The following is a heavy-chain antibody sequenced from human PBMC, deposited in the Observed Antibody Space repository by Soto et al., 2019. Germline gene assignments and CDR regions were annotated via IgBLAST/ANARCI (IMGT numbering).Heavy chain of an antibody. CDR2: IIPIFGTA. V-gene: IGHV1-69*06. D-gene: IGHD2-15*01. Sequence: ASVKVSCKASGGTFSSYAISWVRQAPGQGLEWMGGIIPIFGTANYAQKFQGRVTITADKSTSTAYMELSSLRSEDTAVYYCARSDRRYCSGGSCAYYFDYWGQGTLVTVSS. CDR3: ARSDRRYCSGGSCAYYFDY. J-gene: IGHJ4*02. CDR1: GGTFSSYA.